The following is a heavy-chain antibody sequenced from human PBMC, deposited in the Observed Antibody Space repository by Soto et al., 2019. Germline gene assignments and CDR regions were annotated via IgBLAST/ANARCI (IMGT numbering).Heavy chain of an antibody. D-gene: IGHD1-1*01. CDR1: GYTFTSYG. V-gene: IGHV1-18*01. Sequence: QVHLVQSGAEVXKPGASVKVSCKGSGYTFTSYGITWVRQAPGQGLEWMGWISAHNGNTNYAQKLQGRVTVTRDTSTRSAYMELRSLRSDDTAVYYCARGRYGDYWGQGALVTVSS. J-gene: IGHJ4*02. CDR2: ISAHNGNT. CDR3: ARGRYGDY.